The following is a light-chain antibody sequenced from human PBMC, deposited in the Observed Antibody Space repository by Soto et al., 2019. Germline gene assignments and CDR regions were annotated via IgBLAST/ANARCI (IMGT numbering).Light chain of an antibody. CDR1: QSISIY. V-gene: IGKV3-15*01. J-gene: IGKJ5*01. Sequence: EFVFTQSPATLSLSPGGRATLSCMASQSISIYLAWYQQKPGQAPRLLIYGASTRATGLPARFSGSGSGTQFTLTISSLQSEDFAVYYCQQYNNWPITFGHGTRLEIK. CDR3: QQYNNWPIT. CDR2: GAS.